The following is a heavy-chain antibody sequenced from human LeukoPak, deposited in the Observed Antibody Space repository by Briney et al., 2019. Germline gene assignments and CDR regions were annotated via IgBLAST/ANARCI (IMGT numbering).Heavy chain of an antibody. CDR1: GFTFSYYW. V-gene: IGHV3-21*01. CDR3: ARDTMVRGVIINDY. CDR2: ISSSSSYI. J-gene: IGHJ4*02. Sequence: GGSLRLSCAAPGFTFSYYWMTWVRQAPGKGLEWVSSISSSSSYIYYADSVKGRFTISRDNAKNSLYLQMNSLRAEDTAVYYCARDTMVRGVIINDYWGQGTLVTVSS. D-gene: IGHD3-10*01.